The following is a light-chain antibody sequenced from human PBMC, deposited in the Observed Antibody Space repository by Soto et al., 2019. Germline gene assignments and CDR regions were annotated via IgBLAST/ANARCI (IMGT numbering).Light chain of an antibody. J-gene: IGKJ1*01. V-gene: IGKV3-11*01. CDR2: DAS. CDR3: QQSSNGPPLT. CDR1: QSVGTS. Sequence: EIVLTQSPATLSLSPGERATFSCKASQSVGTSLAWFQQKPGQAPRLLIYDASVMASGIPARFTGSGSGTDFTLTISRLPPEDIGMYSWQQSSNGPPLTFCRGTRVEI.